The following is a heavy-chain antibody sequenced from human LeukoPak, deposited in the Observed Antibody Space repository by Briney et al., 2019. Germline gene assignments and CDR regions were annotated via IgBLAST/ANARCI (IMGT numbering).Heavy chain of an antibody. Sequence: RASVKAPCKASGYTFTSYAMHWVRQAPGQRLEWMGWINAGNGNTKYSQKFQGRVTITRDTSASTAYMELSSLRSEDTAVYYCARVGDPWHDYWGQGTLVTVSS. J-gene: IGHJ4*02. V-gene: IGHV1-3*01. CDR3: ARVGDPWHDY. CDR1: GYTFTSYA. D-gene: IGHD2-21*02. CDR2: INAGNGNT.